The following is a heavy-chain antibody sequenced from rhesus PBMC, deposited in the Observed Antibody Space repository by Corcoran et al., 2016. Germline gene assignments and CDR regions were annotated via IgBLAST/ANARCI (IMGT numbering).Heavy chain of an antibody. CDR2: ISESGGTI. D-gene: IGHD2-27*01. CDR3: ATRRSGTPCDY. CDR1: GFTFSSYE. V-gene: IGHV3-100*02. J-gene: IGHJ4*01. Sequence: DVQLVESGGGLVKPGGSLRLSCVASGFTFSSYEMHWVRQAPVKGLEWVSVISESGGTIYYATSLKGRVTISRDNAKNSLFLQMNSLRAEDTAVYYCATRRSGTPCDYWGQGVLVTVSS.